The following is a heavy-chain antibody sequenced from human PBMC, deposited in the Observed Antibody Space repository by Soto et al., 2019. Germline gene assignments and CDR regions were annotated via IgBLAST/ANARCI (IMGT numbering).Heavy chain of an antibody. CDR1: GYTFTSYC. Sequence: ASXKVSCRASGYTFTSYCMHWVRQAPGQGLEWMGIINPSGGSTSYAQKFQGRVTMTRDTSTRRVCMELSSLRSEDTAVYYCARGNILTGYSPYSGMDAWGQGTTVPVSS. CDR2: INPSGGST. V-gene: IGHV1-46*01. J-gene: IGHJ6*02. CDR3: ARGNILTGYSPYSGMDA. D-gene: IGHD3-9*01.